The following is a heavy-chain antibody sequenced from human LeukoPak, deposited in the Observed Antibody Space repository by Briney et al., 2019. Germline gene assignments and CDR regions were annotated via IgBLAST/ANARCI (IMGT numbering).Heavy chain of an antibody. CDR2: ISGSGGST. J-gene: IGHJ4*02. D-gene: IGHD3-22*01. CDR1: GFTFSSYA. Sequence: GGSLRLSCAASGFTFSSYAMSWVRQAPGKGLEWVSAISGSGGSTYYADSVKGRFTTSRDNSKNTLYLQMNSLRAEDTAVYYCAKRPYYYDSSGYYGSGYWGQGTLVTVSS. CDR3: AKRPYYYDSSGYYGSGY. V-gene: IGHV3-23*01.